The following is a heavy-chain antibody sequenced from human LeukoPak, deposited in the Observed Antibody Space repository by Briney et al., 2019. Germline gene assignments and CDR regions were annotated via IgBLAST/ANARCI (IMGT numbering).Heavy chain of an antibody. CDR2: INHSGST. J-gene: IGHJ4*02. CDR3: ARGVAARAFDY. CDR1: GGSFSGYY. D-gene: IGHD6-6*01. Sequence: SETLSLTCAVYGGSFSGYYWSWIRQPPGKGLEWIGEINHSGSTNYNPSLKSRVTISVDTSKNQSSLKLSSVTAADTAVYYCARGVAARAFDYWGQGTLVTVSS. V-gene: IGHV4-34*01.